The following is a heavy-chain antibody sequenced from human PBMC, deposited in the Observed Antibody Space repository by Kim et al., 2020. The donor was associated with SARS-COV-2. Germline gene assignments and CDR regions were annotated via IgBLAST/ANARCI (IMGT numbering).Heavy chain of an antibody. V-gene: IGHV3-74*01. D-gene: IGHD3-10*01. Sequence: SSAAAVQGRFTIARDNARNTLNLQMSSLWAEDTAVYYCGRPPIVRGHVMDVWGQGTTVTVSS. CDR3: GRPPIVRGHVMDV. J-gene: IGHJ6*02.